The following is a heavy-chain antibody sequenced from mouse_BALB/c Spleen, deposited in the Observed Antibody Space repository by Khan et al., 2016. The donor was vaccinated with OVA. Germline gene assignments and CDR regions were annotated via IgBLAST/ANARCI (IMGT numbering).Heavy chain of an antibody. CDR2: IWGDGAT. CDR3: AKFTPDYYSLDY. CDR1: GFSLTIYG. V-gene: IGHV2-3*01. Sequence: QVQLQQSGPGLVAPSQSLSITCTVSGFSLTIYGLSWVRQPPGKGLEWLGVIWGDGATTYHSALISRLIITTDNSKSQVFLKLHSLQTDDTATYYCAKFTPDYYSLDYWGQGTSVTVSS. D-gene: IGHD1-1*01. J-gene: IGHJ4*01.